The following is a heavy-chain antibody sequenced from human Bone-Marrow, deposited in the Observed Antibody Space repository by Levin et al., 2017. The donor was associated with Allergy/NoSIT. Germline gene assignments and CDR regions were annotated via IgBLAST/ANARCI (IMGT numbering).Heavy chain of an antibody. Sequence: SCAASGFTFSDYYMSWVRQAPGKGLEWVSLIYSGGTTQYADSVKGRFTISRDSSKNTLYLQMNSLTPEDTAMYYCARNVPLTANGYWGQGTLVTVSS. J-gene: IGHJ4*02. CDR3: ARNVPLTANGY. V-gene: IGHV3-66*01. D-gene: IGHD2-8*01. CDR2: IYSGGTT. CDR1: GFTFSDYY.